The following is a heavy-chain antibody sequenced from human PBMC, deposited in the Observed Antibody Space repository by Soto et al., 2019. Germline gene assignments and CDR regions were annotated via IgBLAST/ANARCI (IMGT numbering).Heavy chain of an antibody. CDR1: GFTFSSYS. CDR2: ISSSSSYT. D-gene: IGHD3-9*01. Sequence: GGSLRLSCAASGFTFSSYSMNWVRQAPGKGLEWVSSISSSSSYTYYADSVKGRFTISRDNAKNSLYLQMNSLRAEDTAVYYCARDAADILGGADVWGQGTTVTVSS. V-gene: IGHV3-21*01. J-gene: IGHJ6*02. CDR3: ARDAADILGGADV.